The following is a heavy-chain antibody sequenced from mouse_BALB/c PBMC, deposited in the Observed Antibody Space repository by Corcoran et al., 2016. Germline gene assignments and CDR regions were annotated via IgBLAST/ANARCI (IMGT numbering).Heavy chain of an antibody. Sequence: QIQLLQSGPELKKPGETVKISCKASGYTFTNYGMNWVKQAPGKGLKWMGWINTYTGEPTYADDFKGRFAFSLETSASTAYLQINNLKNEDMATYFCARGRSYAMDYWGQGTSVTVSS. V-gene: IGHV9-1*02. CDR3: ARGRSYAMDY. CDR1: GYTFTNYG. CDR2: INTYTGEP. J-gene: IGHJ4*01.